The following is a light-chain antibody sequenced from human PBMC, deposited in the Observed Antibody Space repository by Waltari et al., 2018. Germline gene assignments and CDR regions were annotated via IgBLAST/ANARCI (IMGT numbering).Light chain of an antibody. J-gene: IGKJ4*01. CDR1: QDITNY. CDR3: QQLTSYPLT. Sequence: DIQLTQSPSFRSASVGDRVTITCRASQDITNYFAWYQQKPGKAPNLLIYDASTLQSGVPSRFSGSGSGTEFTLTISTLQPEDCATYYCQQLTSYPLTFGGGTKVEIK. V-gene: IGKV1-9*01. CDR2: DAS.